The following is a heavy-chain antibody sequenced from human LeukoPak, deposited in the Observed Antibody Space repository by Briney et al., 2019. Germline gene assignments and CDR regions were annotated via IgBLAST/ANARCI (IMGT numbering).Heavy chain of an antibody. CDR3: ARVIAAAGPPYYYYYMDV. Sequence: GASVKVSCKASGYTFTSYDINWVRQATGQGLKWMGWMNPNSGNTGYAQKFQGRVTITRNTSISTAYMELSSLRSEDTAVYYCARVIAAAGPPYYYYYMDVWGKGTTVTVSS. D-gene: IGHD6-13*01. CDR2: MNPNSGNT. CDR1: GYTFTSYD. V-gene: IGHV1-8*03. J-gene: IGHJ6*03.